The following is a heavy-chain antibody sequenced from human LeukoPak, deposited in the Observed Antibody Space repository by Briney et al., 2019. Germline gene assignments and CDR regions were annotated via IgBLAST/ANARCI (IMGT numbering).Heavy chain of an antibody. Sequence: PGGSLRLSCEASGFSFSSYWMHWVRQAPGEGLVWVSRLNPDGSIRGYADSVKGRFTISRDNAKSTVYLQMNSLRAEDTAVYYCTTESKPAGLGFWGQGTLVTVSS. V-gene: IGHV3-74*01. CDR2: LNPDGSIR. CDR3: TTESKPAGLGF. D-gene: IGHD6-6*01. CDR1: GFSFSSYW. J-gene: IGHJ4*02.